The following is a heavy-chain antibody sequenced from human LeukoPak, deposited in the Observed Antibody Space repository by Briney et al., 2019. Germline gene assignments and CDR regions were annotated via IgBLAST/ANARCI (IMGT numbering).Heavy chain of an antibody. CDR2: IKLDGSEK. J-gene: IGHJ4*02. CDR3: ARDQYDTWSRRGNFDS. Sequence: GGSLRLFCVASGFTFGKYWLSWVRQAPGKGLEWVANIKLDGSEKNYVDSVKGRFTISRDNTKNSLYLQMNSLRVEDTAVFYCARDQYDTWSRRGNFDSWGQGTLVIVSS. D-gene: IGHD3-3*01. CDR1: GFTFGKYW. V-gene: IGHV3-7*03.